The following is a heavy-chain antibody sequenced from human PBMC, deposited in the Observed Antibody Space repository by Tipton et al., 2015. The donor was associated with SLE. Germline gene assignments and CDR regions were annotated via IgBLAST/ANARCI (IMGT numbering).Heavy chain of an antibody. CDR3: VRGYNYGPGYYFDY. CDR1: GYFISSGYY. V-gene: IGHV4-38-2*01. CDR2: IYHRGST. J-gene: IGHJ4*02. Sequence: VKPSETLSLTCGVSGYFISSGYYWGWIRQPPGKGLERIGNIYHRGSTSYNPSLQSRVTISVDTSKNQFSLRLSSVTAADTAVYYCVRGYNYGPGYYFDYWGRGTLVTVSS. D-gene: IGHD5-24*01.